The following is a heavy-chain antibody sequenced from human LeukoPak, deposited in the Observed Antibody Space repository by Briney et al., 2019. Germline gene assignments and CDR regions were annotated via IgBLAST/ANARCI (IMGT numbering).Heavy chain of an antibody. J-gene: IGHJ4*02. V-gene: IGHV3-23*01. D-gene: IGHD3-10*01. CDR2: VTGSGGTK. Sequence: PGGSLRLSCAASGFTFSNYAMSWVRQAPGNGLEWVSGVTGSGGTKYYADSVKGRFTISRDNSKNTLYLQMNSLRAEDTAVYYCAKSAQFGELWVDWGRGTLVTVSS. CDR1: GFTFSNYA. CDR3: AKSAQFGELWVD.